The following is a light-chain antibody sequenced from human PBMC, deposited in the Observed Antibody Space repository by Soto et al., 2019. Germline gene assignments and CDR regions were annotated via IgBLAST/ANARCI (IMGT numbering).Light chain of an antibody. CDR2: KAS. Sequence: DIQMTQSPSTLSASVGDRITITCRASQSISDWLAWYQQKPGKAPNLLIYKASSLEGGVPSRFSGSGSGTEFTLTISSLQPDDFATYYCQQYVSYSLTFGHGTKVDIK. J-gene: IGKJ1*01. CDR1: QSISDW. CDR3: QQYVSYSLT. V-gene: IGKV1-5*03.